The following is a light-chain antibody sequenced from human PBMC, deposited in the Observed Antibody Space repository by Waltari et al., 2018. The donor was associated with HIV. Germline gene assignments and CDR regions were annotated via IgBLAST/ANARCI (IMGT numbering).Light chain of an antibody. V-gene: IGKV4-1*01. Sequence: DIVLTQSPDSLAVSLGERATMNCKSSQKILFSSTNKNYLSWYPQRPGQPPRLLIYWASSRESGVPERFTGSGSGTNFTLTISRLQADDVAVYFCQQYYSTPRTFGQGTKV. CDR2: WAS. CDR3: QQYYSTPRT. CDR1: QKILFSSTNKNY. J-gene: IGKJ1*01.